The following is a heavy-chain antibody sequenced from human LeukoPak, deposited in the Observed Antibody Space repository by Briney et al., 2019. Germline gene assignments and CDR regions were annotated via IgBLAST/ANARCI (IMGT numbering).Heavy chain of an antibody. D-gene: IGHD2-2*01. V-gene: IGHV3-30*02. CDR2: IRYHGNDK. Sequence: GGSLRLSCAASGFTFRNYGMHWVRQAPGQGLQWVAFIRYHGNDKYYADSVKGRFTISRDNAKSSLYLQMNSLRAEDTAVYYCARALDSSSSRYQAFEEWGQGTLVTVSS. CDR3: ARALDSSSSRYQAFEE. CDR1: GFTFRNYG. J-gene: IGHJ4*02.